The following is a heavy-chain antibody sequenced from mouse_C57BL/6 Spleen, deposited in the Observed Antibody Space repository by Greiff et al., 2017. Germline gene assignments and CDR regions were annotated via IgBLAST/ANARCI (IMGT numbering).Heavy chain of an antibody. J-gene: IGHJ3*01. CDR1: GFTFSDYG. CDR3: ATTMVTTPTY. D-gene: IGHD2-2*01. CDR2: ISSGSSTI. Sequence: EVQVVESGGGLVKPGGSLKLSCAASGFTFSDYGMHWVRQAPEKGLEWVAYISSGSSTIYYADTVKGRFTISRDNAKNTLFLQMTSLRSEDTAMYYCATTMVTTPTYWGQGTLVTVSA. V-gene: IGHV5-17*01.